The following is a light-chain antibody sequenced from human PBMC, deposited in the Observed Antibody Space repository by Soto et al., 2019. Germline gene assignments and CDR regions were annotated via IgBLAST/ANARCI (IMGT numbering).Light chain of an antibody. V-gene: IGKV3-20*01. CDR2: AAS. Sequence: EIVLTQSPGTLSLSPGERATLFCRASQSISNHLAWYQQRPGQSPRLLIYAASSRATGVPDRFSGGGSATDFTLTVSRLEPEDFAVYYCQQYGGSPRTFGQGTKLEIK. CDR3: QQYGGSPRT. CDR1: QSISNH. J-gene: IGKJ2*01.